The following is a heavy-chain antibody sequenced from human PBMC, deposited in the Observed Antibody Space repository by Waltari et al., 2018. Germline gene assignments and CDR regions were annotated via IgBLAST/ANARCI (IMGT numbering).Heavy chain of an antibody. CDR2: INADGSEE. V-gene: IGHV3-7*03. Sequence: EVQLVQSGGGLVQPGGSLGLSCEASGFIFRNYFMTWVRQAPGKGLQWVANINADGSEEFYLDSVKGRFTISRDNAKNSLFLQMNSLRADDTAVYYCARAGGVSNRFDYWGQGARVTVSS. CDR3: ARAGGVSNRFDY. J-gene: IGHJ4*02. CDR1: GFIFRNYF. D-gene: IGHD3-10*01.